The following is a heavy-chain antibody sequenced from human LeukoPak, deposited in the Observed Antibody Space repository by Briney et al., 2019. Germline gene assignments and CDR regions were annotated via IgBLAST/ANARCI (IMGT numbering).Heavy chain of an antibody. D-gene: IGHD4-17*01. V-gene: IGHV4-39*01. J-gene: IGHJ4*02. CDR1: SGSISSSSYY. CDR3: ARQRYGDYGYFDY. Sequence: SETLSLTCTISSGSISSSSYYWGWIRQPPGKGLEWIGSIYYSGSTYYNPSLKSRVTISVDTSKNQFSLKLSSVTAADTAVYYCARQRYGDYGYFDYWGQGTLVTVSS. CDR2: IYYSGST.